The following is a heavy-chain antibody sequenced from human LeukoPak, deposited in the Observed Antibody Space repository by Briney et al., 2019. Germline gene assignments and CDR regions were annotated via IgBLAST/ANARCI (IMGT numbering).Heavy chain of an antibody. J-gene: IGHJ4*02. D-gene: IGHD2-2*02. CDR3: ASDHNYCSSTSCYTRGGFDY. Sequence: PGGSLRLSCAASGFTFSSYSMSWVRQAPGKGLEWVANIKQDGSEKYYVDSVKGRFTISRDNAKNSLYLQMNSLRAEDTAVYYCASDHNYCSSTSCYTRGGFDYWGQGTLVTVSS. CDR2: IKQDGSEK. V-gene: IGHV3-7*01. CDR1: GFTFSSYS.